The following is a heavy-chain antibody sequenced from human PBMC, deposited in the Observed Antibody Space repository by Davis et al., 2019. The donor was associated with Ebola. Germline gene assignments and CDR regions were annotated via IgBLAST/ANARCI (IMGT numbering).Heavy chain of an antibody. CDR3: ARAARGGSPDY. CDR1: GGSISSSSYY. CDR2: IYYSGST. V-gene: IGHV4-39*07. D-gene: IGHD2-15*01. J-gene: IGHJ4*02. Sequence: MPSETLSLTCTVSGGSISSSSYYWGWIRQPPGKGLEWIGSIYYSGSTYYNPSLKSRVTISVDTSKNQFSLKLSSVTAADTAVYYCARAARGGSPDYWGQGTLVTVSS.